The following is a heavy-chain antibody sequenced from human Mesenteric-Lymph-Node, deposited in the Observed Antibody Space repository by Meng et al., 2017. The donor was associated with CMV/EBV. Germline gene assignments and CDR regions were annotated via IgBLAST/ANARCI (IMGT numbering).Heavy chain of an antibody. V-gene: IGHV4-59*01. CDR1: GASISGYH. CDR3: ARWRRAQSEFDY. J-gene: IGHJ4*02. CDR2: IRNTGAT. Sequence: SETLSLTCTVSGASISGYHWGWIRQPPGKGLEFVGNIRNTGATDYSASLESRVTMSLDMSKNQFSLELTSVSAAGTAVYYCARWRRAQSEFDYWGQGTLVTVSS.